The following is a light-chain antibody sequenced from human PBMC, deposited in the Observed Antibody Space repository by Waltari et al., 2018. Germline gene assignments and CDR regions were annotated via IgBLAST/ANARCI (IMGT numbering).Light chain of an antibody. CDR2: SNS. Sequence: QSALTQPPSASGTPGQRVIISCSGSSSNIGSNAVSWYRQFPGTAPRLLIYSNSEPTSGVPDRFYGSKSGTSASLTISGLQSDDAADYYCATWDDRQTGYVAFGGGTKLTVL. V-gene: IGLV1-44*01. J-gene: IGLJ2*01. CDR1: SSNIGSNA. CDR3: ATWDDRQTGYVA.